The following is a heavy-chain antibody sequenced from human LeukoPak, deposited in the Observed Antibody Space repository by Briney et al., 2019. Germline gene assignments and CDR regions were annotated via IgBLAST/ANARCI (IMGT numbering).Heavy chain of an antibody. CDR3: ARKPPRFLDPTQGFDY. CDR1: GYTFTSYD. Sequence: WASVKVSCKASGYTFTSYDINWVRQATGQGLEWMGWMNPNSGNTGYAQKFQGRVTITRNTSISTAYMELSSLRSEDTAVYYCARKPPRFLDPTQGFDYWGQGTLVTVSS. J-gene: IGHJ4*02. V-gene: IGHV1-8*03. D-gene: IGHD3/OR15-3a*01. CDR2: MNPNSGNT.